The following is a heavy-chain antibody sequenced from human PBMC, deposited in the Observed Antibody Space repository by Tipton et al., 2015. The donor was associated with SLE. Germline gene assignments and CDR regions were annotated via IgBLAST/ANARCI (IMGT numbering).Heavy chain of an antibody. CDR3: ARDLMGGSSYFDC. CDR2: INPSGGST. J-gene: IGHJ4*02. Sequence: QLVQSGAEVKKPGASVRVSCKASGYTFTSYYMHWVRQAPGQGLEWMGVINPSGGSTSYAQKFQGRVTMTVDTSTSTLYMELSSLRSEDTAVDYWARDLMGGSSYFDCWGQGTLVAVSS. CDR1: GYTFTSYY. V-gene: IGHV1-46*01. D-gene: IGHD1-26*01.